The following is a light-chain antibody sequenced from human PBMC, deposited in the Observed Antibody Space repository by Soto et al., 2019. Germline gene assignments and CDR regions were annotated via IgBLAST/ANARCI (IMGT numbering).Light chain of an antibody. J-gene: IGKJ5*01. CDR2: LGS. Sequence: IVMTQSPLSLPVTPGEPASISCRSSQSLLHSNGYNYLDWYLQKPVQSPQLLIYLGSNRASGVPDRFSGSGSGTDFTLKINRVEAEDVGVYYFMQALQTPITFGQGTRLEIK. CDR3: MQALQTPIT. V-gene: IGKV2-28*01. CDR1: QSLLHSNGYNY.